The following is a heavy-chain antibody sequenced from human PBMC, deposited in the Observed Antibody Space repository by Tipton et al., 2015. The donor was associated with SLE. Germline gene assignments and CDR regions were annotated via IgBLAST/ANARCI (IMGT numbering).Heavy chain of an antibody. CDR2: IIPFFGTA. V-gene: IGHV1-69*01. Sequence: QSGAEVKKPGSSVKVSCKASGGTFSSYAISWVRQAPGQGLEWMGGIIPFFGTANFAQKFQGRVTITADESTSTAYMELSSLRSEDTAVYYCARGYYDSSGTRYLGQAFDIWGQGTMVTVSS. CDR3: ARGYYDSSGTRYLGQAFDI. D-gene: IGHD3-22*01. J-gene: IGHJ3*02. CDR1: GGTFSSYA.